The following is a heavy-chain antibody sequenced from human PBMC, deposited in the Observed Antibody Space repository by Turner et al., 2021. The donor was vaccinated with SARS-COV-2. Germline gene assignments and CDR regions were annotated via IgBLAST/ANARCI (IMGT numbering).Heavy chain of an antibody. CDR2: IYYSGST. Sequence: QLQLQESGPGLVNPSETLSLTCTFPGGSLSSSNYYWGWLRQPPGKGLEWIGSIYYSGSTYYNPSLKSRVTISVDTSKNQFSLKLSSVTAADTAVYYCARLLNPGSYYYYYYGMDVWGQGTTVTVSS. CDR1: GGSLSSSNYY. CDR3: ARLLNPGSYYYYYYGMDV. D-gene: IGHD3-10*01. V-gene: IGHV4-39*01. J-gene: IGHJ6*02.